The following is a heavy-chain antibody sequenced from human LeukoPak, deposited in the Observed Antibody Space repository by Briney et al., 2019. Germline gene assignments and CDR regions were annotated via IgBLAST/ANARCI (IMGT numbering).Heavy chain of an antibody. CDR1: GFTVSSNY. CDR3: ARDSSPQGYYYYGMDV. V-gene: IGHV3-66*01. Sequence: GGSLRLSCAASGFTVSSNYMSWVRQAPGKGLEWVSVIYSGGSTYYADSVKGRFTISRDNSKNTLYLQMNSLRAEDTAVYYWARDSSPQGYYYYGMDVWGQGTTVTVSS. J-gene: IGHJ6*02. CDR2: IYSGGST.